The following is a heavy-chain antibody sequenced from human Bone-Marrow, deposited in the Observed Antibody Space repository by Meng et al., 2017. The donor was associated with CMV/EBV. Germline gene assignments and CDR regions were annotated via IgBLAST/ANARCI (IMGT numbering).Heavy chain of an antibody. CDR1: GGSFSGYY. CDR2: INHSGST. D-gene: IGHD5-18*01. J-gene: IGHJ4*02. CDR3: ARSSYSYGSDY. Sequence: SQTLSLTCAVYGGSFSGYYWSWIRQPPGKGLEWMGEINHSGSTNYNPSLKSRVTISVDTSKNQFSLKLSSVTAADTAVYYCARSSYSYGSDYWGQGTLVTVSS. V-gene: IGHV4-34*01.